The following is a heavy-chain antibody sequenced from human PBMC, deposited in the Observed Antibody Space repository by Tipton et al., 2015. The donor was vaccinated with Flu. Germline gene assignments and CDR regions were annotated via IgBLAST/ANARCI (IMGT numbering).Heavy chain of an antibody. V-gene: IGHV3-11*01. D-gene: IGHD2-8*02. CDR2: ISGSGSTI. CDR1: GFTFNDYY. Sequence: LSLTCAASGFTFNDYYISWIRQAPGKGLEWVSYISGSGSTIYYADSVRGRFTISVDTSKNQFSLKLSSVTAADTAVYYCARLDPTGPQDCWGQGILVTVSS. J-gene: IGHJ4*02. CDR3: ARLDPTGPQDC.